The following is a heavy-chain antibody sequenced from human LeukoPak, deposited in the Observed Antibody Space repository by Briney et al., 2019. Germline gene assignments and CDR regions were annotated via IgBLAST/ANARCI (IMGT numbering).Heavy chain of an antibody. V-gene: IGHV3-7*03. Sequence: GGSLRLSCEGSAFIFSGHWMNWVRQTPGKGLEWVASIKEDGGERQYVDSVKGRFSISRDNTKGSLFLQLNSLRAEDTAVYYCARFVPYYYGMDVWGQGATVTVSS. CDR3: ARFVPYYYGMDV. CDR2: IKEDGGER. CDR1: AFIFSGHW. J-gene: IGHJ6*02.